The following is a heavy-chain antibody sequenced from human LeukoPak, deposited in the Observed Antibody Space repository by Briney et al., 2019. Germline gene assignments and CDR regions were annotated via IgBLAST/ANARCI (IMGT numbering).Heavy chain of an antibody. J-gene: IGHJ4*02. V-gene: IGHV4-34*01. CDR3: ARDSSYTTSWPFDY. D-gene: IGHD6-13*01. CDR1: GGSFSGYY. CDR2: VNDSGST. Sequence: SETLSLTCAVYGGSFSGYYWSWIRQPPGKGLEWIGDVNDSGSTNYNPSLKSRVTISVDTSKNQFSLKLTSVTVADTAVYYCARDSSYTTSWPFDYWGQGNLVTVSS.